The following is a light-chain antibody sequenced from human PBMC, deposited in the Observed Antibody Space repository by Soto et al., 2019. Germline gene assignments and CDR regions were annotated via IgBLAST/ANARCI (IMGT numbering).Light chain of an antibody. CDR3: ALYMGSGTWV. J-gene: IGLJ3*02. CDR1: SGSVSTSYY. Sequence: QTVVTQEPSFSVSPGGTVTLTCGLNSGSVSTSYYPTWYQQTPGQAPRTLIYTTNTRSSGVPDRFSGSILGNKAALTITGAQAVDESDYYCALYMGSGTWVFGGGTKLTVL. V-gene: IGLV8-61*01. CDR2: TTN.